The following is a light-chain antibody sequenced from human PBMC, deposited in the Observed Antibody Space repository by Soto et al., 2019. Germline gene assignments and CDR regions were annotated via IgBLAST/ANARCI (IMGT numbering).Light chain of an antibody. CDR1: QDISDD. CDR3: LQNHNYPRT. Sequence: AIQMTQSPSSLSASVGDRVTITCRASQDISDDVGWYQQTPGKAPKLLISGASRLQIGVPSRFSGSGSGAAFTLTIPSLWPEDSATYYCLQNHNYPRTFGQGTKVEI. J-gene: IGKJ1*01. V-gene: IGKV1-6*01. CDR2: GAS.